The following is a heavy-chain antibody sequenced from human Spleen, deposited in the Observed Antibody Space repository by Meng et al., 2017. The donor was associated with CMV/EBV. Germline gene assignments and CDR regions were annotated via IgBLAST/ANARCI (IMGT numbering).Heavy chain of an antibody. CDR2: IHYTGST. J-gene: IGHJ5*02. CDR1: GGSISYYY. D-gene: IGHD1-1*01. V-gene: IGHV4-59*01. CDR3: ARVGDWNDGGNWFDP. Sequence: SETLSLTCSVSGGSISYYYWSWIRQPPGKGLEWIGYIHYTGSTNCNPSLKSRVTILIGTSRKHFSLKLTSVTAADTAVYYCARVGDWNDGGNWFDPWGQGTLVTVSS.